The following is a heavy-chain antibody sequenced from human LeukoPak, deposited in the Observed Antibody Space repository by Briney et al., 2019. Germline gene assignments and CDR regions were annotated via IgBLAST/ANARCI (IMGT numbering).Heavy chain of an antibody. Sequence: PSQTLSLTCTVSGDSISSGDHYWSWIRQPPGKGLEWIGYIHYSGSTYYNPSLKSRLIMSVDMSKNQFSLSLNSLTAADSAVYYCARAGADKNSWYFFDYGGQEPRVTVP. D-gene: IGHD2/OR15-2a*01. J-gene: IGHJ4*02. CDR1: GDSISSGDHY. CDR3: ARAGADKNSWYFFDY. V-gene: IGHV4-30-4*01. CDR2: IHYSGST.